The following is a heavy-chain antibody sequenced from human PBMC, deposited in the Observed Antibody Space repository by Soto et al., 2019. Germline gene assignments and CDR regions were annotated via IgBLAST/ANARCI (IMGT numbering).Heavy chain of an antibody. J-gene: IGHJ6*02. CDR2: IIPIFGTA. CDR1: GGTFSSYA. D-gene: IGHD3-10*01. CDR3: ASNPSTMVTGYYYGMDV. V-gene: IGHV1-69*12. Sequence: QVQLVQSGAEVKKPGSSVKVSCKASGGTFSSYAISWVRQAPGQGLEWMGGIIPIFGTANYAQKFQGRVTITADESTSTAYMERSSLRSEDTAVYYCASNPSTMVTGYYYGMDVWGQGTTVTVSS.